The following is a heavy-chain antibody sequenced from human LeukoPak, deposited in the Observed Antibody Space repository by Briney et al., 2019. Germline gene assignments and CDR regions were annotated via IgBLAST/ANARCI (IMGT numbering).Heavy chain of an antibody. CDR2: ISGSGGST. D-gene: IGHD3-22*01. CDR3: AKDGTYYYDTNGYYRFDY. Sequence: GGSLRLSCAASGFGFSSFAMSWVRQAPGKGLEWVSGISGSGGSTYYADSVKGRFTISRDNSKNTLYLQMNSLRAEDTAVYYCAKDGTYYYDTNGYYRFDYWGQGTLVTVSS. CDR1: GFGFSSFA. V-gene: IGHV3-23*01. J-gene: IGHJ4*02.